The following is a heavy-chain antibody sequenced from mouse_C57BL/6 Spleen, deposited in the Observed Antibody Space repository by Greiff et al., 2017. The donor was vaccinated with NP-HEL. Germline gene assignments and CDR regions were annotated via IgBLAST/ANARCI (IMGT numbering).Heavy chain of an antibody. CDR3: ARRFITTVVATGAMDY. V-gene: IGHV5-17*01. CDR2: ISSGSSTI. D-gene: IGHD1-1*01. Sequence: EVKLMESGGGLVKPGGSLKLSCAASGFTFSDYGMHWVRQAPEKGLEWVAYISSGSSTIYYADTVKGRFTISRDNAKNTLFLQMTSLRSEDTAMYYCARRFITTVVATGAMDYWGQGTSVTVSS. J-gene: IGHJ4*01. CDR1: GFTFSDYG.